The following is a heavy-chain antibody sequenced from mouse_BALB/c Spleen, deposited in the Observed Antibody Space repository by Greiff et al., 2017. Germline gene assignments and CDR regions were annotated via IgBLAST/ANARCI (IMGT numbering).Heavy chain of an antibody. CDR3: AREYGNRAY. CDR1: GFSLTSYG. Sequence: VQLKQSGPGLVAPSQSLSITCTVSGFSLTSYGVHWVRQPPGKGLEWLGVIWAGGSTNYNSALMSRLSISKDNSKSQVFLKMNSLQTDDTAMYYCAREYGNRAYWGQGTLVTVSA. V-gene: IGHV2-9*02. J-gene: IGHJ3*01. CDR2: IWAGGST. D-gene: IGHD2-1*01.